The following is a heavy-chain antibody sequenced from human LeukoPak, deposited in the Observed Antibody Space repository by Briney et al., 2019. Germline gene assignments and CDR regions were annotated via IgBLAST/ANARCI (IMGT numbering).Heavy chain of an antibody. Sequence: GGSLRLSCTVSGFTLSSYEMTWFRQAPGKGLEWVSVIYSGGSTYYADSVKGRFTISRDNSKNTLYLQMNSLRAEDTAVYYCARDTGSWGQGTLVTVSS. D-gene: IGHD4-17*01. CDR3: ARDTGS. J-gene: IGHJ5*02. CDR2: IYSGGST. V-gene: IGHV3-53*01. CDR1: GFTLSSYE.